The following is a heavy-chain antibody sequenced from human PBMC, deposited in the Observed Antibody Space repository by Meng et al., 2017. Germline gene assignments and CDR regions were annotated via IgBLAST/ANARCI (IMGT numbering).Heavy chain of an antibody. J-gene: IGHJ4*02. Sequence: GQRGEVVACGVQPGSSPGLSCAASGFTYSRYAMHWFPQAPGKGLEWVAVISYDGSNKYYADSVKGRLTISRDNSKNTLYLQMNSLRAEDTAVYYCASMGYWGQGTLVTVSS. CDR3: ASMGY. D-gene: IGHD3-10*01. CDR1: GFTYSRYA. V-gene: IGHV3-30*01. CDR2: ISYDGSNK.